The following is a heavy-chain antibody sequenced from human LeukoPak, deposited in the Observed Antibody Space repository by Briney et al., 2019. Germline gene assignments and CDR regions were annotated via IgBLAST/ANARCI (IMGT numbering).Heavy chain of an antibody. V-gene: IGHV3-33*01. CDR2: IWYDGSNK. CDR3: ARDGRPPFGYCSGGSCYYYYYYGMDV. J-gene: IGHJ6*02. D-gene: IGHD2-15*01. Sequence: PGGSLRLSCAASGFTFSSYGMHWVRQAPGKGLEWVAVIWYDGSNKYYADSVKGRFTISRDNSKNTLYLQMNSLRAEDPAVYYCARDGRPPFGYCSGGSCYYYYYYGMDVWGQGTTVTVS. CDR1: GFTFSSYG.